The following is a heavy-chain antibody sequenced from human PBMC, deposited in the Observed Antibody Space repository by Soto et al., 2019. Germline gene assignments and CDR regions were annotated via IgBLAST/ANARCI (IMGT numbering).Heavy chain of an antibody. D-gene: IGHD2-15*01. CDR3: ARVVGYCSGGSCYAFGWFDP. Sequence: QLQLQESGSGLVKPSQTLSLTCAVSGGSISSGGYSWSWIRQPPGKVLEWIGYIYHSGSTYYNPSLKSRVTISVDRSKNQFSLQLSFVTAADTAVYYCARVVGYCSGGSCYAFGWFDPWGQGTLVTVSS. V-gene: IGHV4-30-2*01. J-gene: IGHJ5*02. CDR1: GGSISSGGYS. CDR2: IYHSGST.